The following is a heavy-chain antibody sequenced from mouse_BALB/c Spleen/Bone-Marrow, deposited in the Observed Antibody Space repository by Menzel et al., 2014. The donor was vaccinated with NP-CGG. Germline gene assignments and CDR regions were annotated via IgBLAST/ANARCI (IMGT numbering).Heavy chain of an antibody. CDR3: AKRDDGYYYYAMDY. V-gene: IGHV1-54*03. CDR2: INSGGGGP. D-gene: IGHD2-3*01. J-gene: IGHJ4*01. Sequence: VQLQQSGAELVRPGTSVKVSCKASGYAFTNYLIEWVKQRPGQGLEWIGVINSGGGGPNYNEKFKGKATLTADKSSSTAYTQLSSLTSDDSAVYFCAKRDDGYYYYAMDYWGQGTSVTVSS. CDR1: GYAFTNYL.